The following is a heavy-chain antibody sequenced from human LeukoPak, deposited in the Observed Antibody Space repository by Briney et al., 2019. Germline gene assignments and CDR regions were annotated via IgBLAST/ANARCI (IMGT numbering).Heavy chain of an antibody. J-gene: IGHJ3*02. D-gene: IGHD2-2*01. CDR3: ATNAGPAALDAIDI. Sequence: SETLSLTCTVSGGSINKHYWSWIRQTPGKGLEWIGYISYRGSTNYNPSLKSRVTISVDTSNNQFSLRLSSVTAADTAVYYCATNAGPAALDAIDIWGQGTIDTVSS. V-gene: IGHV4-59*08. CDR2: ISYRGST. CDR1: GGSINKHY.